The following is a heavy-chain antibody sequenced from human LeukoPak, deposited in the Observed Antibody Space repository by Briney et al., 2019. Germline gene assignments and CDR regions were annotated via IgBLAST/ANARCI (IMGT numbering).Heavy chain of an antibody. CDR2: IYSGGNT. CDR3: AINHYGSNSDIFDI. CDR1: GFTVSSSY. V-gene: IGHV3-53*01. J-gene: IGHJ3*02. D-gene: IGHD3-10*01. Sequence: PGGSLRLSCAASGFTVSSSYMSWVRQAPGKGLEYVSVIYSGGNTYYAGSVKGRFTISRDNSKNTLYLQMNSLRADDTAVYYCAINHYGSNSDIFDIWGQGTMVTVSS.